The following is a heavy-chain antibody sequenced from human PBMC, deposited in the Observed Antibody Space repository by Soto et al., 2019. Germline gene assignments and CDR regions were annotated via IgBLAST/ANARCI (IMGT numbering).Heavy chain of an antibody. Sequence: EVQLVESGGGLVKPGGSLRLSCAASGFTFSSYSMNWVRQAPGKGLEWVSSISSSSSYIYYAHSVKGRFTISRDNAKNSLYLQMNSLRAEDTAVYYCARDPARDFWSGYIHYFDYWGQGTLVTVSS. CDR3: ARDPARDFWSGYIHYFDY. CDR1: GFTFSSYS. V-gene: IGHV3-21*01. J-gene: IGHJ4*02. D-gene: IGHD3-3*01. CDR2: ISSSSSYI.